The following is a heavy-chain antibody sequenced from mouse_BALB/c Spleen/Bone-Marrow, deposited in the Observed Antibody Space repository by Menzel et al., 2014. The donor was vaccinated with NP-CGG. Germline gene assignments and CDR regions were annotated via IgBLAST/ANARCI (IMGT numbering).Heavy chain of an antibody. CDR3: ARGNPLYAMDY. J-gene: IGHJ4*01. CDR1: GYTFTSYW. V-gene: IGHV1-7*01. D-gene: IGHD2-1*01. CDR2: INPSTGYT. Sequence: VQLQQSGAELAKPGASVKMSCKASGYTFTSYWMHWVKQRPGQGLEWIGYINPSTGYTDYNQKFNDKATLTADKSSSXXXXXXSSLTSKDSAVYYCARGNPLYAMDYWGQGTSVTVSS.